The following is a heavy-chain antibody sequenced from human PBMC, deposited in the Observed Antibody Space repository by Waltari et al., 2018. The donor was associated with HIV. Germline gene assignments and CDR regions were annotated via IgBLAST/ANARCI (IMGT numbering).Heavy chain of an antibody. J-gene: IGHJ3*02. CDR1: GGSISSSSYY. CDR3: ARSPSSEGPGVDAFDI. D-gene: IGHD7-27*01. CDR2: IYYSGST. V-gene: IGHV4-39*07. Sequence: QLQLQESGPGLVKPSETLSLTCTVSGGSISSSSYYWGWIRQPPGKGLEWIGSIYYSGSTYYNPSLKSRVTISVDTSKNQFSLKLSSVTAADTAVYYCARSPSSEGPGVDAFDIWGQGTMVTVSS.